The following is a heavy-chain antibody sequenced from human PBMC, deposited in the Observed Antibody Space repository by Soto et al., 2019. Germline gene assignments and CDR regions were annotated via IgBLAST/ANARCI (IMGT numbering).Heavy chain of an antibody. J-gene: IGHJ6*02. CDR2: INPNSGGT. CDR1: GYTFTGYY. Sequence: ASVKVSCKASGYTFTGYYMHWVRQAPGQGLEWMGWINPNSGGTNYAQKFQGWVTMTRDTSISTAYMELSRLRSDDTAVYYCARVRIGLYYDFWSGYNPPPDYYGMDVWGQGTTVTAP. CDR3: ARVRIGLYYDFWSGYNPPPDYYGMDV. D-gene: IGHD3-3*01. V-gene: IGHV1-2*04.